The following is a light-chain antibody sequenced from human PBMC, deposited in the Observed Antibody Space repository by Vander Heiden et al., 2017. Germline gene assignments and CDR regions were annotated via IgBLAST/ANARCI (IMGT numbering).Light chain of an antibody. V-gene: IGKV3-15*01. CDR1: QRVISN. CDR2: GAS. J-gene: IGKJ1*01. Sequence: EIAMRQSLPTLSVSPGGRATFSCRPSQRVISNLAWYQQKTGQAPRLLIYGASTRATGIPARFSGSGSGTEFTITISSLQSEDYAVYYCQQYNNWPPWTFGQGTKVEIK. CDR3: QQYNNWPPWT.